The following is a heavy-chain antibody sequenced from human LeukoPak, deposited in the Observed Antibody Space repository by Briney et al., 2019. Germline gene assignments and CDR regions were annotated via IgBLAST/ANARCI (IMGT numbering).Heavy chain of an antibody. D-gene: IGHD6-19*01. CDR2: ISSSGGT. J-gene: IGHJ4*02. V-gene: IGHV4-59*01. CDR1: GGFISGYY. CDR3: AREIAVAGPRALDY. Sequence: SETLSLTCAVSGGFISGYYRSWIRQPPGKGLEWIGYISSSGGTDYNPSLKSRVTISVDTSKNQLSLKLGSVTAADTAVYYCAREIAVAGPRALDYWGQGTLVTVSS.